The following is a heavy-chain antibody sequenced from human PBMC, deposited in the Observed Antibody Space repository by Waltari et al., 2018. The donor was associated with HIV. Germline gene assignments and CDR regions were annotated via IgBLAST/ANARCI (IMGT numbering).Heavy chain of an antibody. V-gene: IGHV4-61*02. CDR2: IYTSGGT. J-gene: IGHJ3*02. CDR3: AGAVVAAAFDI. D-gene: IGHD2-15*01. Sequence: QVQLQESGPGLVKPSQTLSLTCTVSGGSISSGSYYWSWIRQPAGKGLEWIGRIYTSGGTNYNPSLKSRVTISVDTSKNQFSLKLSAVTAADTAVYYCAGAVVAAAFDIWGQGTMVTVSS. CDR1: GGSISSGSYY.